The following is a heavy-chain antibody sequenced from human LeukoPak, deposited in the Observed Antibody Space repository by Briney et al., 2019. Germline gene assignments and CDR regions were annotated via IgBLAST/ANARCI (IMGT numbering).Heavy chain of an antibody. Sequence: PGGSLRLSCAASGFTFSSYSMNWVRQAPGKGLEWVSSISSSSSYIYYADSVKGRFTISRDNAKNSLYLQMNSLRAEDTAVYYCARMVGELLRETDYWGQGTLVTVSS. CDR1: GFTFSSYS. J-gene: IGHJ4*02. V-gene: IGHV3-21*01. CDR3: ARMVGELLRETDY. CDR2: ISSSSSYI. D-gene: IGHD1-26*01.